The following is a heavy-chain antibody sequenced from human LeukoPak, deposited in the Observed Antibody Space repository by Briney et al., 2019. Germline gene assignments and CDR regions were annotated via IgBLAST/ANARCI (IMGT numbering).Heavy chain of an antibody. J-gene: IGHJ4*02. Sequence: SCKASGGTFSSYAMSWVRQAPGKGLEWVSAISGSGGSTYYADSVKGRFTISRDNSKNTLYLQMNSLRAEDTAVYYCAKRAPGDRSPIDYWGQGTLVTVSS. CDR2: ISGSGGST. D-gene: IGHD3-10*01. V-gene: IGHV3-23*01. CDR1: GGTFSSYA. CDR3: AKRAPGDRSPIDY.